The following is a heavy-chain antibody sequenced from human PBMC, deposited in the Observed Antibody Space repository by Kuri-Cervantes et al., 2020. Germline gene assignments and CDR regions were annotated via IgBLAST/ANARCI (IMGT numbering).Heavy chain of an antibody. CDR3: ARDGHYYGSGSPFDP. D-gene: IGHD3-10*01. CDR2: ISYDGSNK. CDR1: GFTFSSYA. Sequence: GESLKISCAASGFTFSSYAMHWVRQAPGKGLEWVAVISYDGSNKYYADSVKGRFTISRDNSKNTLYLQMNSLRAEDTAVYYCARDGHYYGSGSPFDPWGQGTLVTVS. V-gene: IGHV3-30-3*01. J-gene: IGHJ5*02.